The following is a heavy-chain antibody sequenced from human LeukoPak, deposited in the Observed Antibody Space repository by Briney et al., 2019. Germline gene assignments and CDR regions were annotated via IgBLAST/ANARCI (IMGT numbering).Heavy chain of an antibody. CDR3: ARKTRGVQFDP. V-gene: IGHV1-18*01. CDR1: GYTFTSYG. D-gene: IGHD3-10*01. Sequence: ASVKVSCKASGYTFTSYGISWVRQAPGQGLEWMGWISAYNGNTNYAQKLQGRVTMTTDTPTSTAYMELRSLRSDDTAAHYCARKTRGVQFDPWGQGTLVTVSS. CDR2: ISAYNGNT. J-gene: IGHJ5*02.